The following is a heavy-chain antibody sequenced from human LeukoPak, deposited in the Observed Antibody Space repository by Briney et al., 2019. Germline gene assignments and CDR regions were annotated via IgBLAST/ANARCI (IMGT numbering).Heavy chain of an antibody. Sequence: ASVKVSCKASGGTFSSYAISWVRQAPGQGLEWMGWISAYNGNTNYAQKLQGRVTMTTDTSTSTAYMELRSLRSDDTAVYYCARAAYYYDSSGYYFFDYWGQGTLVTVSS. CDR1: GGTFSSYA. V-gene: IGHV1-18*01. CDR2: ISAYNGNT. CDR3: ARAAYYYDSSGYYFFDY. J-gene: IGHJ4*02. D-gene: IGHD3-22*01.